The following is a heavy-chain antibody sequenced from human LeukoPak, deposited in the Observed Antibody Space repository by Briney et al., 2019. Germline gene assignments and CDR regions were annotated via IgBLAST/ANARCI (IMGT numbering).Heavy chain of an antibody. Sequence: TGTSLRLSCAASGFTFSSYGMHWVRQAPGKGLEWVAVISYDGSNKYYADSVKGRFTISRDNSKNTLYLQMNSLRAEDTAVYYCAKDGRSSSWDYWGQGTLVTVSS. V-gene: IGHV3-30*18. D-gene: IGHD6-13*01. CDR2: ISYDGSNK. CDR3: AKDGRSSSWDY. J-gene: IGHJ4*02. CDR1: GFTFSSYG.